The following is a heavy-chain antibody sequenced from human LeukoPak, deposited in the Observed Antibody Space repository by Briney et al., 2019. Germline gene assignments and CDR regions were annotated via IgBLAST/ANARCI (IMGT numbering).Heavy chain of an antibody. Sequence: GGSLRLSCAEPRFTFSSYGVHWVRQTPGKGREWGAFIRHDGSYQQYVDSVKGRFTVSRDNSKDTVYLQMNSLRTEDTAVYYCAKNRDSSDYPRDFDYWGQGTLVTVSS. CDR2: IRHDGSYQ. V-gene: IGHV3-30*02. CDR3: AKNRDSSDYPRDFDY. J-gene: IGHJ4*02. D-gene: IGHD3-22*01. CDR1: RFTFSSYG.